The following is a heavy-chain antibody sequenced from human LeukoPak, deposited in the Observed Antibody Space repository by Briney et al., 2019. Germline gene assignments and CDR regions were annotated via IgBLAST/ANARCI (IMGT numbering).Heavy chain of an antibody. J-gene: IGHJ4*02. Sequence: GGSLRPSCAASGFTFSNYNMNWVRQAPGKGLVWVSRINSDGSSTSYADSVKGRFTISRDNAKNTLYLQMNSLRAEDTAVYYCARVVAGPFDYWGQGTLVTVSS. CDR3: ARVVAGPFDY. V-gene: IGHV3-74*01. CDR2: INSDGSST. D-gene: IGHD6-19*01. CDR1: GFTFSNYN.